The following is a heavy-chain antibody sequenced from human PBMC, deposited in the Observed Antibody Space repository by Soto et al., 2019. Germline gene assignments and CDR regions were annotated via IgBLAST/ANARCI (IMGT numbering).Heavy chain of an antibody. CDR2: VSQGGADSYRAEGETT. D-gene: IGHD3-10*02. Sequence: QVQLQESGPGLLRPSETLSLTCTVSGVSLDNFFWSWIRQTPGRGLEWLGYVSQGGADSYRAEGETTGYNPSLESRATISLDLPKNQFSLRLTSVTAAVTAVYYCARDRGGITVSSKPLGVWFDPWGQGILVTVSS. V-gene: IGHV4-59*01. CDR1: GVSLDNFF. CDR3: ARDRGGITVSSKPLGVWFDP. J-gene: IGHJ5*02.